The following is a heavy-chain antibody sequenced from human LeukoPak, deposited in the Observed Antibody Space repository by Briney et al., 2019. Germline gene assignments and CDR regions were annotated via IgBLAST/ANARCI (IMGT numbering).Heavy chain of an antibody. Sequence: GRSLRLSCAASGFTFSSYAMHWVRQAPGKGLEWVAVISYDGSNKYYADSVKGRFTISRDNSKNTLYLQMNSLRAEDTAVYYCARLTGGANPYGFDYWGQGTLVTVSS. CDR2: ISYDGSNK. CDR3: ARLTGGANPYGFDY. CDR1: GFTFSSYA. D-gene: IGHD7-27*01. V-gene: IGHV3-30-3*01. J-gene: IGHJ4*02.